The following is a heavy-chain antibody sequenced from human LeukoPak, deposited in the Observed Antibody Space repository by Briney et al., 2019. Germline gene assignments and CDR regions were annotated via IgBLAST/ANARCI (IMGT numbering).Heavy chain of an antibody. CDR2: IYHSGGT. J-gene: IGHJ5*02. Sequence: SETLSLTCAVYGGSFSGYYWSWIRQPPGKGLEWIGEIYHSGGTKYNPSLKSRVTISLDKSKNQFSLKVSSLTAADTAVYYCARISGDGYNYGWFDPWGQGTLVTVSS. CDR3: ARISGDGYNYGWFDP. V-gene: IGHV4-34*01. CDR1: GGSFSGYY. D-gene: IGHD5-24*01.